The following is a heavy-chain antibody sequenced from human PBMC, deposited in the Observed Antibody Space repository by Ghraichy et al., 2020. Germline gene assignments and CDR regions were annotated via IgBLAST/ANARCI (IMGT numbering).Heavy chain of an antibody. J-gene: IGHJ4*02. Sequence: SETLSLTCTVSGASISSSTSYWGWIRQPPGKGLEWIGSIYSSGRTYYNPSLKSRVSVSVDTSKNQFSLSLSFVTAADTAVYYCARWAPTDFDSSDYPPWYFDYWGLGILVTVSS. CDR2: IYSSGRT. CDR1: GASISSSTSY. V-gene: IGHV4-39*01. D-gene: IGHD3-22*01. CDR3: ARWAPTDFDSSDYPPWYFDY.